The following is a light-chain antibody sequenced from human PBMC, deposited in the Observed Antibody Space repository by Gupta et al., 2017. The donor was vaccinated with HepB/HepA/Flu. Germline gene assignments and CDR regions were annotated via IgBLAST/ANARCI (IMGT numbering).Light chain of an antibody. CDR3: AAWDDSLNGPDVV. Sequence: QSVLTQPPSASGTPGQRVTSSCSGSSSNIGSNTVNWYQQLPGTAPKLLIYSNNQRPSGVPDRFSGSKSGTSASLAISGLQSEDEADYYCAAWDDSLNGPDVVFGGGTKLTVL. V-gene: IGLV1-44*01. CDR2: SNN. CDR1: SSNIGSNT. J-gene: IGLJ2*01.